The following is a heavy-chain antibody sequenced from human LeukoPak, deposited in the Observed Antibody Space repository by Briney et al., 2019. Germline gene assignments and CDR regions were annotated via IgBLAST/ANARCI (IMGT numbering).Heavy chain of an antibody. CDR2: IKQDGSEK. J-gene: IGHJ4*02. D-gene: IGHD3-10*01. Sequence: GSLRLSCAASGFTFSSYWMSWVRQAPGKGLEWVANIKQDGSEKYYVDSVKGRFTISRDNAKNSLYLQMNSLRAEDTAVCYCASGSSMGFGELAFDYWGQGTLVTVSS. CDR1: GFTFSSYW. CDR3: ASGSSMGFGELAFDY. V-gene: IGHV3-7*01.